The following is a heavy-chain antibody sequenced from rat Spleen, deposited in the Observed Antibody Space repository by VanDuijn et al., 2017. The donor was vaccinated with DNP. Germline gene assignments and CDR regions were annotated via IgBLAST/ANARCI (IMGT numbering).Heavy chain of an antibody. CDR1: GYSITTNS. CDR3: ARWTYYFDY. CDR2: MSSSGSA. V-gene: IGHV3-1*01. J-gene: IGHJ2*01. Sequence: EVQLQESGPGLVKPSQSLSLTCSVTGYSITTNSWGWIRKFPGNKMEWIGPMSSSGSATYNPSLKSRSSITRDTSKNQFFLQLSSVTPEDTATYYCARWTYYFDYWGQGVMVTVSS.